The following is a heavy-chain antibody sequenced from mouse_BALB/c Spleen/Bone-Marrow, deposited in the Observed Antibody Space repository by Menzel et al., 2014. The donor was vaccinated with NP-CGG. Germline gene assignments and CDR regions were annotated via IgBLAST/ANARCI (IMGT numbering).Heavy chain of an antibody. CDR3: ARERYAGYYFDY. V-gene: IGHV1-7*01. J-gene: IGHJ2*01. CDR1: GYTFTSYW. CDR2: TNPSTGYT. D-gene: IGHD2-3*01. Sequence: QVQLQQSGAELAKPGASVKMSCKASGYTFTSYWMHWVKQRPGQGLEWIGYTNPSTGYTEYNQKFKDKATLTADKSSSTAYMQLSSLTSEDSAVYYCARERYAGYYFDYWGQGTTLTVSS.